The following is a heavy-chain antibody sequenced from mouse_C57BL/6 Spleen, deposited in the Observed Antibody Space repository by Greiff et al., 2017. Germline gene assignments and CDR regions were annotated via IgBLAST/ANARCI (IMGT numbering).Heavy chain of an antibody. CDR3: AREEDYYGSSYDFDY. CDR1: GYAFSSSW. Sequence: QVQLQQSGPELVKPGASVKISCKASGYAFSSSWMNWVKQRPGKGLEWIGRIYPGDGDTNYNGKFKGKATLTADKSSSTAYMQLSSLTSEDSAVYFCAREEDYYGSSYDFDYWGQGTTLTVSS. CDR2: IYPGDGDT. J-gene: IGHJ2*01. V-gene: IGHV1-82*01. D-gene: IGHD1-1*01.